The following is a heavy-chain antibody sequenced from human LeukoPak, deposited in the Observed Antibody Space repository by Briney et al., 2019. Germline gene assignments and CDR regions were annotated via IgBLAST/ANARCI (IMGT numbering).Heavy chain of an antibody. CDR2: IVGSGVTT. CDR1: GFTFSNYG. J-gene: IGHJ4*02. Sequence: GGTLRLSCVASGFTFSNYGMNWVRQAPGKGQEWVSGIVGSGVTTYYADSVKGRFTISRDNSKNTLYLHMNGLRVEDTAIYYCARDERWIQFNYWGQGTLVTVSS. V-gene: IGHV3-23*01. CDR3: ARDERWIQFNY. D-gene: IGHD5-18*01.